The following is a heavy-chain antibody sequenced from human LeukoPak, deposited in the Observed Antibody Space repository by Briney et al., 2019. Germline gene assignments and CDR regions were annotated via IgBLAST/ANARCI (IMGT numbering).Heavy chain of an antibody. Sequence: ASVKVSCKASGYTFTSYGISWVRQAPGQGLEWMGWMNPNSGNTGYAQKFQGRVTMTRNTSISTAYMELSSLRSEDTAVYYCARAPYYGSTIYYYYMDVWGKGTTVTVSS. CDR1: GYTFTSYG. CDR2: MNPNSGNT. CDR3: ARAPYYGSTIYYYYMDV. D-gene: IGHD3-10*01. V-gene: IGHV1-8*02. J-gene: IGHJ6*03.